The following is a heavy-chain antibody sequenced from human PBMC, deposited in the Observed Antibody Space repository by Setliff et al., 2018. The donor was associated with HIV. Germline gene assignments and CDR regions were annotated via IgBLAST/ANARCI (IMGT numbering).Heavy chain of an antibody. V-gene: IGHV4-39*01. CDR1: GGSISSSTYY. CDR2: IYYSGST. J-gene: IGHJ4*02. Sequence: SETLSLTCTVSGGSISSSTYYWGWIRQPPGKGLEWIGTIYYSGSTYYNPSLKSRLTISADTSENQFSLRLNSVTAADTAVYYCARGGLGVVGAIDYWGQGTLVTVSS. CDR3: ARGGLGVVGAIDY. D-gene: IGHD2-15*01.